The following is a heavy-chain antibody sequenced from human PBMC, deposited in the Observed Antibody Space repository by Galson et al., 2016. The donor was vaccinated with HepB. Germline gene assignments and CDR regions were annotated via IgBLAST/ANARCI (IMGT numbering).Heavy chain of an antibody. V-gene: IGHV4-39*02. Sequence: SETLSLTCSVSGGSISSSSYYWGWIRQPPGKGLEWIGSIYHSGSTNYNPSLKSRVPISVDTSKNPISLKLRSVTAADTAVFYCAREAANFDYWGQGTLVTVSS. CDR1: GGSISSSSYY. CDR3: AREAANFDY. CDR2: IYHSGST. D-gene: IGHD2-15*01. J-gene: IGHJ4*02.